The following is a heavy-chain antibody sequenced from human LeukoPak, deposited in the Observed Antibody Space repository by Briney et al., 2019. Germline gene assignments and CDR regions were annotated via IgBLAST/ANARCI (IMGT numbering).Heavy chain of an antibody. Sequence: GGSLRLSCAASGFTFDDYAMHWVRQAPGKGLEWVSGISWNSGTIYYADSVKGRFTISRDDAKNSLYLQMNSLRPEDTALYYCAKRSAAGTEGYFDYWGQGTLVTVSS. D-gene: IGHD6-13*01. J-gene: IGHJ4*02. CDR2: ISWNSGTI. CDR3: AKRSAAGTEGYFDY. V-gene: IGHV3-9*01. CDR1: GFTFDDYA.